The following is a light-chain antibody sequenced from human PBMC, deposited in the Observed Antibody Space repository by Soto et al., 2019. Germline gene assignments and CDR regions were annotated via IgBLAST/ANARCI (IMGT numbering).Light chain of an antibody. J-gene: IGLJ2*01. CDR2: DNN. Sequence: QSVLTQPPSVSAAPGQKVSISCSGSSSNIGSNYVSWYQHLPGTAPRLLIYDNNKRPSGIPDRFSGSKSGTSATLGITGLQTGDEADYYGGTWDSSLSGVIFGGGTKVTVL. V-gene: IGLV1-51*01. CDR1: SSNIGSNY. CDR3: GTWDSSLSGVI.